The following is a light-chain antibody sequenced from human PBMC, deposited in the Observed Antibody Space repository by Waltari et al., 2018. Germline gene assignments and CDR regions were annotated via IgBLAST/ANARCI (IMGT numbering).Light chain of an antibody. Sequence: DIQMTKSPSSLSAVVGDRVTITCRASQSIGNYLNWYQQKPGKAPQLLIYSASSLQREVPSRFSGRGSGTEFSLTISGLQPDDFATYYCQESYSSPPSTFGQGTKVDIK. J-gene: IGKJ1*01. CDR1: QSIGNY. CDR3: QESYSSPPST. V-gene: IGKV1-39*01. CDR2: SAS.